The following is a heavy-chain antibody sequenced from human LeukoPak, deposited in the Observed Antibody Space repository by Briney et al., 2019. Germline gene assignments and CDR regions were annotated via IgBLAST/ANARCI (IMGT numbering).Heavy chain of an antibody. CDR2: IWYGGSNK. CDR1: GFTFSSYG. Sequence: GGSLRLSCAASGFTFSSYGMHWVRQAPGKGLEWVAVIWYGGSNKYYADSVKGRFTISRDNSKNTLYLQMNSLRAEDTAVYYCARDGYSSSWYSAFDIWGQGTMVTVSS. V-gene: IGHV3-33*08. J-gene: IGHJ3*02. CDR3: ARDGYSSSWYSAFDI. D-gene: IGHD6-13*01.